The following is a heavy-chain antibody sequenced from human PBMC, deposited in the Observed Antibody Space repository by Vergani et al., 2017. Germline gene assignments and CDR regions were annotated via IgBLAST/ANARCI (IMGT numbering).Heavy chain of an antibody. D-gene: IGHD3-22*01. Sequence: EVQLVEFGGGLVQPWGSLRLSCAASGFTFSSFWMTWVRQAPGKGLEWVANIKQDGSEMYYVDSVKGRFTISRDNAKSSLYLQMNSLRVEDTAVYYCAREPRFYYDSSGHYYTRGYWGQGTLVTVSS. CDR2: IKQDGSEM. CDR3: AREPRFYYDSSGHYYTRGY. J-gene: IGHJ4*02. V-gene: IGHV3-7*01. CDR1: GFTFSSFW.